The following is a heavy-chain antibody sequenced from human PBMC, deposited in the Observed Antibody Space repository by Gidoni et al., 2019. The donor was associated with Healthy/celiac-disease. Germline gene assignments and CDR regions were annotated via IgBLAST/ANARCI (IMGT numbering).Heavy chain of an antibody. D-gene: IGHD3-22*01. CDR1: GFTFSSYS. Sequence: EVQLVESGGGLVKPGGSLSLSCAASGFTFSSYSINWVRQAPGKGLEWVSSISSSSSYIYDADSVKGRFTSSRDNAKNSLYLQMNSRRAEDTAVYYCATSDYYDSSGYSPYDYWGQGTLVTVSS. CDR3: ATSDYYDSSGYSPYDY. J-gene: IGHJ4*02. CDR2: ISSSSSYI. V-gene: IGHV3-21*01.